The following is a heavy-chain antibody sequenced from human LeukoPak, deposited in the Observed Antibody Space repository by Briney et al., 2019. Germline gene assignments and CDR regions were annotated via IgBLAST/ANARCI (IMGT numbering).Heavy chain of an antibody. D-gene: IGHD2-2*01. J-gene: IGHJ6*03. V-gene: IGHV1-69*13. CDR2: IIPIFGTA. CDR1: GGTFSSYA. Sequence: SVKVSCKASGGTFSSYAISWVRQAPGQGLEWMGGIIPIFGTANYAQKFQGRVTITADESTSTAYMELSSLRSEDTAVYYCAQGGYQLLYKDYYYYYCMDVWGKGTTVTVSS. CDR3: AQGGYQLLYKDYYYYYCMDV.